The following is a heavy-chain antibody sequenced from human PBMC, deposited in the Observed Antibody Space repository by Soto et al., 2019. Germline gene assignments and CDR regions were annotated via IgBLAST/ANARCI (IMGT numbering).Heavy chain of an antibody. V-gene: IGHV2-26*01. Sequence: QFTLKESGPVLVKPTETLTLTCTVSGFSLRNARMGVSWIRQPPGKALEWLAHIFSNDEKSYSTSLKSRLTISKDTSKSQVVLTMTTMDPVDTATYYCALAPASCSGCSCYPPDAFDIWGQGTMVTVSS. CDR2: IFSNDEK. CDR1: GFSLRNARMG. J-gene: IGHJ3*02. D-gene: IGHD2-15*01. CDR3: ALAPASCSGCSCYPPDAFDI.